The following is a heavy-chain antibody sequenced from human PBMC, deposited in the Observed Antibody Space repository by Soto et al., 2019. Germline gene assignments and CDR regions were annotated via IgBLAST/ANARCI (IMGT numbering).Heavy chain of an antibody. J-gene: IGHJ1*01. V-gene: IGHV4-38-2*01. CDR3: ASTFTVGFYRH. CDR2: IYHSGTS. Sequence: PCGPLSITSAVSGDPISIGYYWAWIRLPPGKGLEWIGSIYHSGTSYYNPSLKSRVTISVDTSKNPFSLKLTSVTAAHPAAYYVASTFTVGFYRHWTQASQVTVS. D-gene: IGHD2-15*01. CDR1: GDPISIGYY.